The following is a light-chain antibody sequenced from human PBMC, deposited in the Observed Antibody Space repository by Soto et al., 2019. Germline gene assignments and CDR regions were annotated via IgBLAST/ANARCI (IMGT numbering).Light chain of an antibody. V-gene: IGLV2-8*01. Sequence: QSALTQPPSASGSPGQSVTISCTGTSRDVGGYNYVSWYQQYPGKAPKLKLYEVSKRPSGVPARCSGSKSANAACLTLSCRQAEDEADYYCSSYAVSNSLVFGGGTKVTVL. CDR2: EVS. CDR1: SRDVGGYNY. J-gene: IGLJ3*02. CDR3: SSYAVSNSLV.